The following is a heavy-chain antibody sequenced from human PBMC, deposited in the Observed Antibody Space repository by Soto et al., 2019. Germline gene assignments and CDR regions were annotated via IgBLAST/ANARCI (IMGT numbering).Heavy chain of an antibody. CDR2: ISSSSSYI. V-gene: IGHV3-21*01. Sequence: GESLKISCAASGFTFSSYSMNWVRQAPGKGLEWVSSISSSSSYIYYADSVKGRFTISRDNAKNSLYLQMNSLRAEDTAVYYCARMGCSSTSCYKEVDYWGQGTLVTVSS. CDR3: ARMGCSSTSCYKEVDY. CDR1: GFTFSSYS. D-gene: IGHD2-2*02. J-gene: IGHJ4*02.